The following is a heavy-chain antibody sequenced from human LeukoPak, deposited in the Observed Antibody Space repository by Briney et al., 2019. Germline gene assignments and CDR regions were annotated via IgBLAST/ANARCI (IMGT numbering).Heavy chain of an antibody. Sequence: GGSLRLSCAASGFTFSSYSMNWVRQAPGKGLVWLSHISGDGSSTNYADSVKGRFTISRDNAKNTLYLQMNSLRADDTAVYYCAKWINGGGSYPGYMDVWGKGTTVTVSS. CDR3: AKWINGGGSYPGYMDV. CDR1: GFTFSSYS. CDR2: ISGDGSST. D-gene: IGHD1-26*01. V-gene: IGHV3-74*01. J-gene: IGHJ6*03.